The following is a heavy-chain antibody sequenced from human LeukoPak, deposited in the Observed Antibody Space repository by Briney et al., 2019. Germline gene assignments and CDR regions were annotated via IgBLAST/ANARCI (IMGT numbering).Heavy chain of an antibody. CDR2: VDPRTGDS. CDR1: GYTFTDLY. Sequence: GASVKVSCKASGYTFTDLYIHWVQQAPGQGLESMGGVDPRTGDSSIVEKFRGRVTMTRDTSISTVYMELTGLTSDDTAVYYCARDFYGTYDYWGQGTLVTVSS. V-gene: IGHV1-2*02. CDR3: ARDFYGTYDY. D-gene: IGHD2/OR15-2a*01. J-gene: IGHJ4*02.